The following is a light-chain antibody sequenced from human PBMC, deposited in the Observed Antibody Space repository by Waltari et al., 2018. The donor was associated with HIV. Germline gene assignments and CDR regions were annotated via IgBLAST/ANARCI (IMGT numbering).Light chain of an antibody. J-gene: IGLJ2*01. V-gene: IGLV2-11*01. CDR2: DVT. CDR3: CSYAGSQTFV. CDR1: TSNFATYAS. Sequence: QSALTQPRSVSGSPGQSVSISCTQTTSNFATYASVSWYQLHPGKAPKLMIYDVTKRPSGVPDRFSGSKSGNTASLTISGLQAEDEADYYCCSYAGSQTFVFGGGTTLTVL.